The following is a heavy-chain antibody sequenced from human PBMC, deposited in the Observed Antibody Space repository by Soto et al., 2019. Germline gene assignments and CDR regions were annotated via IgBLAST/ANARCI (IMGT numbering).Heavy chain of an antibody. Sequence: GGSLRLSCAASGFTFSSYWMSWVRQAPGKGLEWVANIKQDGSEKYYVDSVKGRFTISRDNAKNSLYLQMNSLRAEDTAVYYCARGRGYDWDNWFDPWGQGTLVTVSS. J-gene: IGHJ5*02. D-gene: IGHD5-12*01. CDR1: GFTFSSYW. V-gene: IGHV3-7*01. CDR2: IKQDGSEK. CDR3: ARGRGYDWDNWFDP.